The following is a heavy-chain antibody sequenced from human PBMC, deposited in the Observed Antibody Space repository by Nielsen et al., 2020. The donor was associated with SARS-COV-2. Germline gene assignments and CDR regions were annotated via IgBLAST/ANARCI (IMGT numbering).Heavy chain of an antibody. CDR1: GFTFDDFS. V-gene: IGHV3-9*01. J-gene: IGHJ3*02. CDR3: VKDKIVVAAGSGAFDI. Sequence: SLKISCAASGFTFDDFSMHWVRQVPGKGLEWVPGISWNSGIIGYADSVKGRFTISRDNPKQSVFLQMNSLRAEDTALYYCVKDKIVVAAGSGAFDIWGHGTMITVSS. CDR2: ISWNSGII. D-gene: IGHD6-13*01.